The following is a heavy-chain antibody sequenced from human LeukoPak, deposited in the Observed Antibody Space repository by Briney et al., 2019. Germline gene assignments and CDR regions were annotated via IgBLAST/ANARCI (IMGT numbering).Heavy chain of an antibody. CDR2: ISHTGGI. D-gene: IGHD3-22*01. CDR3: ARHVHVSMIVVILSDYFDY. Sequence: SSETLSLTCAVYGGSFSGHSWSWIRQAPGKGLEWIGEISHTGGINYNPSLKSRVTISADTSKNQFSLRLTSVTAADTAVYYCARHVHVSMIVVILSDYFDYWGRGTLVSVSS. J-gene: IGHJ4*02. V-gene: IGHV4-34*01. CDR1: GGSFSGHS.